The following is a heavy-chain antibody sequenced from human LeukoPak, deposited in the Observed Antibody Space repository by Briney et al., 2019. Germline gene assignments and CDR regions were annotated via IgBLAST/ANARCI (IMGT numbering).Heavy chain of an antibody. D-gene: IGHD3-22*01. Sequence: ASVKVSCTASGYTFTSYGISWVRQAPGQGLEWMGWISAYNGNTNYAQKLQGRVTMTTDTSTSTAYMELRSLRSDDTAMYYCARDPSNSSGYHAHFDSWGQGTLITVSS. J-gene: IGHJ4*02. V-gene: IGHV1-18*01. CDR3: ARDPSNSSGYHAHFDS. CDR2: ISAYNGNT. CDR1: GYTFTSYG.